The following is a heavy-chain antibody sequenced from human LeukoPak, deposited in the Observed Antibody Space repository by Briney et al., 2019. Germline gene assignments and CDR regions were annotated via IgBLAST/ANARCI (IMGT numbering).Heavy chain of an antibody. Sequence: GGSLRLPCLVSGFSVSTYGMQWVRQAPGRGLEWVALVSLDGINKHYGDSVRGRFTVSRDNSKNMLDPQMNSLRPEDTALYYCARDKVGGIASDYWGQGALVIVSS. CDR2: VSLDGINK. V-gene: IGHV3-30*03. CDR1: GFSVSTYG. J-gene: IGHJ4*02. D-gene: IGHD3-16*02. CDR3: ARDKVGGIASDY.